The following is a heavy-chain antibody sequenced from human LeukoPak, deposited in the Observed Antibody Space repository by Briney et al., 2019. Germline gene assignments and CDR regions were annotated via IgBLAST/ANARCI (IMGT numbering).Heavy chain of an antibody. CDR3: ARGSGVESLFDY. J-gene: IGHJ4*02. Sequence: SETLSLTCTVSGGSISSGSYFWSWIRQHPGRGLEWIGYMYYSGSPYYNPSLKSRLSMSVDTSKNQFSLTLSSVTAADTAVYYCARGSGVESLFDYWGQGTLVTVSS. D-gene: IGHD3-10*01. V-gene: IGHV4-31*03. CDR2: MYYSGSP. CDR1: GGSISSGSYF.